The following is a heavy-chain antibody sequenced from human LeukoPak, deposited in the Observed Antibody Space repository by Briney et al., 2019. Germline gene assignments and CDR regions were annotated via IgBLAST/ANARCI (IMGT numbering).Heavy chain of an antibody. CDR2: IIPILGIA. V-gene: IGHV1-69*04. D-gene: IGHD3-22*01. Sequence: EASVKVSCKASGGTFSSYAISWVRQAPGQGLEWMGRIIPILGIANYAQKFQGRVTITADKSTSTAYMELSSLRSEDTAVYYCATDLDSSGYFWYFDLWGRGTLVTVSS. CDR1: GGTFSSYA. J-gene: IGHJ2*01. CDR3: ATDLDSSGYFWYFDL.